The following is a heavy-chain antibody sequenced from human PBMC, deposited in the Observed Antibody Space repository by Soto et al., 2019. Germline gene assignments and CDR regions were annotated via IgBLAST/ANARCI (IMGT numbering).Heavy chain of an antibody. CDR1: GYTFSRYG. V-gene: IGHV1-18*04. D-gene: IGHD1-26*01. J-gene: IGHJ4*02. CDR3: ARGPVGLDY. Sequence: ASVKVSCKASGYTFSRYGITWVRQAPGQGLEWMGWISPYNGDTNYAQKVQGRVTMTTDTSTSTAYMELRSLRSDDAAVYYCARGPVGLDYWGQGTLVTVSS. CDR2: ISPYNGDT.